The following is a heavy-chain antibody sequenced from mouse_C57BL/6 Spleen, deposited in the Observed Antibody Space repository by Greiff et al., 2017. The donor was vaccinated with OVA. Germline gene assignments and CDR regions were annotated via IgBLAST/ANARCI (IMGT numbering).Heavy chain of an antibody. V-gene: IGHV14-3*01. Sequence: VQLQQSVAELVRPGASVKLSCTASGFNIKNTYMHWVKQRPDQGLEWIGRIDPANGNTKYAPKFQGKATITADTSSNTAYLQLSSLTSEDTAICYCASPYYYSSYVVFDYWGQGTTLTVSS. CDR1: GFNIKNTY. D-gene: IGHD1-1*01. J-gene: IGHJ2*01. CDR3: ASPYYYSSYVVFDY. CDR2: IDPANGNT.